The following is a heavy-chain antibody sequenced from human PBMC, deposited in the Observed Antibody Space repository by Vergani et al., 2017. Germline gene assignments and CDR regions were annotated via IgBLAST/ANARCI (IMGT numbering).Heavy chain of an antibody. CDR1: GFTFDDYA. V-gene: IGHV3-9*01. D-gene: IGHD3-9*01. J-gene: IGHJ4*02. CDR3: AKSEVGYDILTGYQAFDY. CDR2: ISWNSGSI. Sequence: EVQLLESGGGLVQPGRSLRLSCAASGFTFDDYAMHWVRQAPGKGLEWVSGISWNSGSIGYADSVKGRFTISRDNSKNTLYLQMNSLRAEDTAVYYCAKSEVGYDILTGYQAFDYWGQGTLVTVSS.